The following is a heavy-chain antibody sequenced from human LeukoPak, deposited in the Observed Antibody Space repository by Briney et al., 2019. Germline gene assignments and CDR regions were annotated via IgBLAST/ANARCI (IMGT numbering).Heavy chain of an antibody. CDR1: EFTFSVYW. CDR2: INSDGSIT. Sequence: GSLRLSCAASEFTFSVYWMHWVRQAPGKGLVWVSRINSDGSITSYADSVKGRFTISRDNAKNTLYLQMNSLRAEDTAVYYCARGSGVGYRYGYDYYGMDVWGQGTTVTVSS. D-gene: IGHD5-18*01. J-gene: IGHJ6*02. V-gene: IGHV3-74*01. CDR3: ARGSGVGYRYGYDYYGMDV.